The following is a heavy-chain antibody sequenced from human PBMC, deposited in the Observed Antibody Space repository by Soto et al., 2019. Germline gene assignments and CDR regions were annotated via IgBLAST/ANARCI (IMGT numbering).Heavy chain of an antibody. D-gene: IGHD3-3*01. J-gene: IGHJ4*02. V-gene: IGHV3-7*01. Sequence: GGSLRLSCAASGFTFSSYWMSWVRQAPGKGLEWVANIKQDGSEKYYVDSVKGRFTISRDNAKNSLYLQMNSLRAEDTAVYYCAYDFWSGYYDYWGQGTLVTVSS. CDR3: AYDFWSGYYDY. CDR1: GFTFSSYW. CDR2: IKQDGSEK.